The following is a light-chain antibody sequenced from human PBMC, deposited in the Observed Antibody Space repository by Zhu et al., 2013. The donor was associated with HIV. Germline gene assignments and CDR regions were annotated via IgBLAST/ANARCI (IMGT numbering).Light chain of an antibody. J-gene: IGLJ3*02. Sequence: QSALTQSASVSGSPGQSITISCTGSSSDVGGYNYVSWHQHHPGNAPKLLIYEVTKRPSGVSSRFSGSKSGNTASLTISGLQSEDEADYYCSSFTVSATVLFGGGTKLSVL. CDR2: EVT. V-gene: IGLV2-14*01. CDR1: SSDVGGYNY. CDR3: SSFTVSATVL.